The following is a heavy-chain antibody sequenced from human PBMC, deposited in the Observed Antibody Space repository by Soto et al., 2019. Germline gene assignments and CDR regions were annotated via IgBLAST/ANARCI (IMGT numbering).Heavy chain of an antibody. V-gene: IGHV3-13*01. D-gene: IGHD3-10*01. J-gene: IGHJ6*02. CDR3: ARDPTYYYGSGSYSIIPYYYYYGMDV. Sequence: WSLRLSCAASGFTFSSYDMHWVRQATGKGLEWVSAIGTAGDTYYPGSVKGRFTISRENAKNSLYLQMNSLRAEDTAVYYCARDPTYYYGSGSYSIIPYYYYYGMDVWGQGTTVTVSS. CDR2: IGTAGDT. CDR1: GFTFSSYD.